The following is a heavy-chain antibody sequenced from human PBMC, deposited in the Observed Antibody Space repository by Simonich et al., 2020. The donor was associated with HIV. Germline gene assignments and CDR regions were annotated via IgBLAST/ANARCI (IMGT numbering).Heavy chain of an antibody. Sequence: QVQLGQSGTEVKKPGASVKVSCKVSGHTLTELSMHWVRQAPGKGLEWMGGFDTEEGKTNYAQEFQGRVTLTEDTSTDTAYMELSSLRFEDTAVYYCATETGNFDYWGQGTLVTVSS. CDR3: ATETGNFDY. J-gene: IGHJ4*02. CDR1: GHTLTELS. V-gene: IGHV1-24*01. CDR2: FDTEEGKT. D-gene: IGHD7-27*01.